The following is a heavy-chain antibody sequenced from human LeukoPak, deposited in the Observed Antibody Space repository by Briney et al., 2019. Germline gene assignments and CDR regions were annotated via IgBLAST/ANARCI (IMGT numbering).Heavy chain of an antibody. J-gene: IGHJ5*02. Sequence: PSETLSLTCSVSGGSISSYSWSWIRQPAGKGLEWIGHIYSSGTITYDPTLKSRVTMSLDTSKNHFSLKLSSVTAADTAVYYCARDLRSGSTFWFDPWGQGTLVTVSS. CDR3: ARDLRSGSTFWFDP. CDR2: IYSSGTI. D-gene: IGHD1-26*01. V-gene: IGHV4-4*07. CDR1: GGSISSYS.